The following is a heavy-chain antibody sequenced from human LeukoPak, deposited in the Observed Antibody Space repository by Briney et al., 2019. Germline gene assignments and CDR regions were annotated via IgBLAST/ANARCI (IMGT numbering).Heavy chain of an antibody. D-gene: IGHD4-17*01. J-gene: IGHJ4*02. V-gene: IGHV4-39*01. CDR2: IVYSGTT. CDR3: ARDFGDHRIDY. CDR1: GGSISGSSYY. Sequence: TSETLSLTCTVSGGSISGSSYYWGWVRQPPGKGLEWIGSIVYSGTTHYDPSLKSRVTISVDTSKSQFSPRLSSVTAADTAIYYCARDFGDHRIDYWGQGTLVTVSS.